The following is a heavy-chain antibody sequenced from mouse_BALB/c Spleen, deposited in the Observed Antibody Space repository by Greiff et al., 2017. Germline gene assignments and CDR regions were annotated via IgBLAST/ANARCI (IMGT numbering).Heavy chain of an antibody. CDR2: ISSGGSYT. J-gene: IGHJ2*01. CDR1: GFTFSSYG. D-gene: IGHD2-3*01. CDR3: ARHDGYFDY. V-gene: IGHV5-6*01. Sequence: EVQVVESGGDLVKPGGSLKLCCAASGFTFSSYGMSWVRQTPDKRLEWVATISSGGSYTYYPDSVKGRFTISRDNAKNTLYLQMSSLKSEDTAMYYCARHDGYFDYWGQGTTLTVSS.